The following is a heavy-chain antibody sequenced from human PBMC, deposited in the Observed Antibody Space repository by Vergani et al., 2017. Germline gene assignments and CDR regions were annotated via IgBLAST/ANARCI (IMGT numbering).Heavy chain of an antibody. D-gene: IGHD3-10*01. CDR3: ARGGLPDAFDI. J-gene: IGHJ3*02. V-gene: IGHV4-38-2*02. Sequence: QVQLQQWGAGLLKPSETLSLTCSVSGYSISRGYFWGWFRQPPGKGLEWIGHIFHTGLTYRNPSLRSRVAISVDTSRNQFSLKLRSVTAADTAAYFCARGGLPDAFDIWGQGTLVTVSS. CDR2: IFHTGLT. CDR1: GYSISRGYF.